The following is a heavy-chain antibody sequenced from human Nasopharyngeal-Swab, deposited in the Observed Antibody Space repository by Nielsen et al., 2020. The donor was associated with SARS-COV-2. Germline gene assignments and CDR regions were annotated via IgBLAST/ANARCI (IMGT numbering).Heavy chain of an antibody. Sequence: GESLKISCAASGFTFNTYGMHWVRQAPGKVLEWVAVISYDGSNKYYAESVKGRFTISRDNSKNTLYLEMNSLRAEDTAVYYCAKSYSGGYTAHFDYWGQGTLVTVSS. V-gene: IGHV3-30*18. CDR3: AKSYSGGYTAHFDY. CDR1: GFTFNTYG. J-gene: IGHJ4*02. CDR2: ISYDGSNK. D-gene: IGHD3-22*01.